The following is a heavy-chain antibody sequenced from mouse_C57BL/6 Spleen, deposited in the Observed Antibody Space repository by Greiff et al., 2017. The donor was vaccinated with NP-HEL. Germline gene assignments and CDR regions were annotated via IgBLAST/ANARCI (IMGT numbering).Heavy chain of an antibody. V-gene: IGHV2-2*01. CDR3: AGDLPPYAMDY. CDR2: IWSGGST. J-gene: IGHJ4*01. D-gene: IGHD5-5*01. CDR1: GFSLTSYG. Sequence: VQLQQSGPGLVQPSQSLSITCTVSGFSLTSYGVHWVRQSPGKGLEWLGVIWSGGSTDYNAAFISRLSISKDNSKSQVFFKMNSLQADDTAIYYCAGDLPPYAMDYWGQGTSVTVSS.